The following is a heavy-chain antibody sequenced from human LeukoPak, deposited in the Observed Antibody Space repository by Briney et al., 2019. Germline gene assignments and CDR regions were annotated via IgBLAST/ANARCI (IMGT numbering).Heavy chain of an antibody. CDR2: INPYSGGT. CDR3: ATDPRGYGYSNGPEVDY. CDR1: GYTFTSYG. J-gene: IGHJ4*02. V-gene: IGHV1-2*02. D-gene: IGHD5-18*01. Sequence: EASVKVSCKASGYTFTSYGISWVRQAPGQGLEWMGWINPYSGGTNYAQKFQGRVTMTRDTSISTAYMELSRLRSDDTAVYYCATDPRGYGYSNGPEVDYWGQGTLVTVSS.